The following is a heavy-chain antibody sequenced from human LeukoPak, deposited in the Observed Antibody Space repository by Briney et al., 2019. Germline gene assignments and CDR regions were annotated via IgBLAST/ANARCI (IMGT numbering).Heavy chain of an antibody. Sequence: GGTLRLSCAASGFTFSNYGMSWVRQAPGKGLEWVSSIRSSGDSTYYADSVKGRFTISRDNSKYTLSLQIHSLRAEDTAVYYCARAGAAAGTHFDYWGQGTLVTVSS. V-gene: IGHV3-23*01. J-gene: IGHJ4*02. D-gene: IGHD6-13*01. CDR2: IRSSGDST. CDR1: GFTFSNYG. CDR3: ARAGAAAGTHFDY.